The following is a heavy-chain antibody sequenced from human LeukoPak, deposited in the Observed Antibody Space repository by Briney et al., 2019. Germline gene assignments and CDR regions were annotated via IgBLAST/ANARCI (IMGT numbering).Heavy chain of an antibody. Sequence: GGSLRLSCAASGFTFSNYWMSWVRQAPGKGLEWVAFINQDGSQKHYVDSVEGRFSVSRDNAKNSLFLQMNSLRAEDTAVYYCARVLRYCSGGNCYSGGLGYMDVWGKGTTVTVSS. CDR3: ARVLRYCSGGNCYSGGLGYMDV. CDR2: INQDGSQK. CDR1: GFTFSNYW. V-gene: IGHV3-7*03. D-gene: IGHD2-15*01. J-gene: IGHJ6*03.